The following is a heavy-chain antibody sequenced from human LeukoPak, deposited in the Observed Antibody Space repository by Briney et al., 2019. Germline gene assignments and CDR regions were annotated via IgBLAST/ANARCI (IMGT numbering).Heavy chain of an antibody. CDR2: IYTSGST. V-gene: IGHV4-4*07. CDR1: GGSISSYY. CDR3: ARDSRGIAAAGIYYYYYMDV. D-gene: IGHD6-13*01. J-gene: IGHJ6*03. Sequence: SSETLSLTCTVSGGSISSYYWSWIRQPAGKGLEWIGRIYTSGSTNYNPSLKSRVTMSVDTSKNQFSLKLSSVTAADTVVYYCARDSRGIAAAGIYYYYYMDVWGKGTTVTVSS.